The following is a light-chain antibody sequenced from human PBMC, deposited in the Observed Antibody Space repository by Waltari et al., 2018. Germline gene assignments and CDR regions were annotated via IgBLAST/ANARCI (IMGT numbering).Light chain of an antibody. CDR1: SSDFGGCHH. J-gene: IGLJ1*01. V-gene: IGLV2-14*01. CDR3: SSYTSSTTPYV. CDR2: EVS. Sequence: QSALTQPASVSGSPGQSTTISCTGTSSDFGGCHHVSWYQHHPGKPPKLMIYEVSPRPSGVSNRFSGSKSGNTASLTISGLQAEDEADYYCSSYTSSTTPYVFGTGTKVTVL.